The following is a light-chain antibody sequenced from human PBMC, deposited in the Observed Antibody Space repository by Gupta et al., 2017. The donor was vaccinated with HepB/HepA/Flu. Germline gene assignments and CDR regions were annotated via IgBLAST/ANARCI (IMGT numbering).Light chain of an antibody. Sequence: DIQMTQSPSTLSAYVGDRVTITCRASQSISTWLAWYQQKPGKAPKCLIYRASTLESGVPSRFSCSGSGTEFTLTISILQPDEFATYYCQQYDDYPLTCGGETRVEI. V-gene: IGKV1-5*03. CDR1: QSISTW. CDR2: RAS. J-gene: IGKJ4*01. CDR3: QQYDDYPLT.